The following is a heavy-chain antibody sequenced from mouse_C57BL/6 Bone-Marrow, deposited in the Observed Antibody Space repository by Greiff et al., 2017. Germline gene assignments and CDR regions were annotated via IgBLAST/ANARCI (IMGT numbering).Heavy chain of an antibody. V-gene: IGHV1-81*01. CDR1: GYTFTSYG. J-gene: IGHJ4*01. Sequence: VKLQESGAELARPGASVKLSCKASGYTFTSYGTSWVKQRTGQGLEWIGEIYPRSGNTYYNEKFKGKATLTADKSSSTAYMELRSLTSEDSAVYFCARRRKDGSSYYYAMDYWGQGTSVTVSS. CDR3: ARRRKDGSSYYYAMDY. D-gene: IGHD1-1*01. CDR2: IYPRSGNT.